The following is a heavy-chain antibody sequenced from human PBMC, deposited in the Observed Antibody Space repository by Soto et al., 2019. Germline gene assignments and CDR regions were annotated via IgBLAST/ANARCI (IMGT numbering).Heavy chain of an antibody. D-gene: IGHD6-13*01. CDR1: GGSISSGGYY. V-gene: IGHV4-31*03. J-gene: IGHJ4*02. CDR3: ARGPPIAAAGNCEY. Sequence: SVTLSLTCTVSGGSISSGGYYWSWIRQHPGKGLEWIGYIYYSVSTYYNPSLKSRVTISVDTSKNQFSLKLSSVTAADTAVYYCARGPPIAAAGNCEYWGKETLVNASS. CDR2: IYYSVST.